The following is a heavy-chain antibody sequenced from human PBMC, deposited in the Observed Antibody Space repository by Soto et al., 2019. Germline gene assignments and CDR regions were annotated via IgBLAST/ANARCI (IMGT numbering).Heavy chain of an antibody. CDR3: ARGMLYNWNSPQFDY. CDR1: GGTFSSYT. CDR2: IIPILGIA. D-gene: IGHD1-7*01. J-gene: IGHJ4*02. V-gene: IGHV1-69*02. Sequence: ASVKVSCKASGGTFSSYTISWVRQAPGQGLEWMGRIIPILGIANYAQKFQGRVTITADKSTSTAYMELSSLRSEDTAVYYCARGMLYNWNSPQFDYWGQGTLVTVSS.